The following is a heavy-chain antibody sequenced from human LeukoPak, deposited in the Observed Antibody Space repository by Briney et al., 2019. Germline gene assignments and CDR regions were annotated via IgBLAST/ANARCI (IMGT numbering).Heavy chain of an antibody. CDR3: ATESFNYDFWSGSPHNNWFDP. CDR2: INPNSGGT. CDR1: GYTFTGYY. V-gene: IGHV1-2*02. D-gene: IGHD3-3*01. J-gene: IGHJ5*02. Sequence: VASVKVSCKASGYTFTGYYMHWVRQAPGQGLEWMGWINPNSGGTNYAQKFQGRVTMTRDTSISTAYMELSRLRSDDTAAYYCATESFNYDFWSGSPHNNWFDPWGQGTLVTVSS.